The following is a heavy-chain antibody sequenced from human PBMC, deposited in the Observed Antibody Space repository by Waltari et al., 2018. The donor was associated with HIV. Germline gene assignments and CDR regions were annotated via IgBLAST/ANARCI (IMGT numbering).Heavy chain of an antibody. CDR3: ARSPSCVSPLGSHSCYYFDY. V-gene: IGHV4-34*01. CDR1: GGSFSGYY. Sequence: QVHLQQWGAGLLKPSETLSVTCAVYGGSFSGYYWNWLRQSPGKGLEWIGEINHGGSAYYSTSLKSRVIISLDTSKSHFSLTRTSVTAADTAVYYCARSPSCVSPLGSHSCYYFDYWGDGNLVTVFS. D-gene: IGHD2-8*01. CDR2: INHGGSA. J-gene: IGHJ4*01.